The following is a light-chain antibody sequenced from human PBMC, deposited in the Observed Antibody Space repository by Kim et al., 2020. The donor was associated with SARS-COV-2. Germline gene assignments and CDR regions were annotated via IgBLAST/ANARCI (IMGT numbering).Light chain of an antibody. CDR1: QYISTS. CDR2: DAS. V-gene: IGKV3-11*01. J-gene: IGKJ4*01. CDR3: QRREDWPLT. Sequence: EIVLTQSPATLSLSPGERATLSCRASQYISTSLAWFQQKPAQAPRLLIHDASDRAAGIPARFSGSGSGTDFTLTISSLQPEDFAVYYCQRREDWPLTFGGGTKVDIK.